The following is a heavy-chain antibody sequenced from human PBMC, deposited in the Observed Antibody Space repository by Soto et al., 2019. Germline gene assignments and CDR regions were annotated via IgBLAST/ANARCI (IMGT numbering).Heavy chain of an antibody. CDR3: ARGGVSTRTFDY. D-gene: IGHD3-3*01. J-gene: IGHJ4*02. CDR1: EHPFACYW. Sequence: PGASLTISCKCSEHPFACYWIALVRQLPGKGLELMGIIYPSDSDTRYRPSFQGQVTISADKSISSAYLQWSSLRASDTAMYYCARGGVSTRTFDYWGQGNPVTVSS. V-gene: IGHV5-51*01. CDR2: IYPSDSDT.